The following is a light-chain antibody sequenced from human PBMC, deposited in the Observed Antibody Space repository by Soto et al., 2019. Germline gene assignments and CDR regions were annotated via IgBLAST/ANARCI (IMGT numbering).Light chain of an antibody. CDR2: AAS. CDR1: QDISNF. V-gene: IGKV1-16*02. Sequence: DIQMTQSPSSLSASVGDRVTITCRASQDISNFLAWFQQKPGKAPKSLISAASSLQSGVSSKFSGSRSGTDFTLTINNLQPDDSATYYCQQYMSYPVTFGQGTRLEIK. J-gene: IGKJ5*01. CDR3: QQYMSYPVT.